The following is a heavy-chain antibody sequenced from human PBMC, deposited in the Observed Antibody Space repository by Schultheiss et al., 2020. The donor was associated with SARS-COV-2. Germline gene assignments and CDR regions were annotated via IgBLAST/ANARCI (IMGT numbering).Heavy chain of an antibody. J-gene: IGHJ5*02. Sequence: SETLSLTCTVSGGSISSGSSYWSWIRQAPGKGLEWIGYIYYSGTTNYNPSLKSRLTISVDTSKKQFSLRLISVTAADTAVYFCAAGEAVVGYNWFDPWGQGTLVTVSS. CDR1: GGSISSGSSY. D-gene: IGHD6-19*01. CDR2: IYYSGTT. CDR3: AAGEAVVGYNWFDP. V-gene: IGHV4-61*01.